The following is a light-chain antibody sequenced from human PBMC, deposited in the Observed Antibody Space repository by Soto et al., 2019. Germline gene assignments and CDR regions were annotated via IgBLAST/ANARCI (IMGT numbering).Light chain of an antibody. J-gene: IGLJ3*02. CDR1: SSDVGVYNY. CDR3: CSYAGSSLWV. V-gene: IGLV2-11*01. CDR2: DVI. Sequence: QSALTQPRSVSGSPGQSVTISCTGTSSDVGVYNYVSWYQQHPGKAPQLVIYDVIKRPSGVPYRFSGSKSGNTASLTISGLQAEDEADYYCCSYAGSSLWVFGGGIQLTVL.